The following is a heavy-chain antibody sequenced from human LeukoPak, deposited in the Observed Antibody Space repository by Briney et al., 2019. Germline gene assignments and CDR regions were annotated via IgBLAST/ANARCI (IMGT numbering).Heavy chain of an antibody. Sequence: GGSLRLSCAASGFTFSSYGMHWVRQAPGKGLEWVAVIWYDGSNKYYADSVKGRFTISRDNSKNTLYLQMNSLRAEDTAVYYCARDLSSYGYYSWFDPWGQGTLVTVSS. D-gene: IGHD5-18*01. CDR3: ARDLSSYGYYSWFDP. V-gene: IGHV3-33*01. CDR1: GFTFSSYG. CDR2: IWYDGSNK. J-gene: IGHJ5*02.